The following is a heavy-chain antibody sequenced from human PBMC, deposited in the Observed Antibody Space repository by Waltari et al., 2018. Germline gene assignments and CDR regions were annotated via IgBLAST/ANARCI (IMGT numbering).Heavy chain of an antibody. CDR1: GGSISSYY. V-gene: IGHV4-59*01. Sequence: QVQLQESGPGLVKPSETLSLTCTVSGGSISSYYWSWIRKPPGKGLEWIGYIYYSGSTNYNPSLKSRVTISVDTSKNQFSLKLSSVTAADTAVYYCARGGYDYVWGSYRYTPISWFDPWGQGTLVTVSS. D-gene: IGHD3-16*02. CDR2: IYYSGST. J-gene: IGHJ5*02. CDR3: ARGGYDYVWGSYRYTPISWFDP.